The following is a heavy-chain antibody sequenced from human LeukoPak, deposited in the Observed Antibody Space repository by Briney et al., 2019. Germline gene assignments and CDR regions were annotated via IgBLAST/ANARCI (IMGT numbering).Heavy chain of an antibody. CDR1: GITFNSHA. J-gene: IGHJ5*02. D-gene: IGHD4-17*01. CDR3: ARDYNDYAVHWFDP. CDR2: LSYDGSTA. Sequence: GRSLILSCAASGITFNSHAMHWVRQAPGKGLEWVAVLSYDGSTAYYADSVKGRFIISRDNSKITLYLQMNSLRAEDTAVYYCARDYNDYAVHWFDPWGQGTLVTVSS. V-gene: IGHV3-30-3*01.